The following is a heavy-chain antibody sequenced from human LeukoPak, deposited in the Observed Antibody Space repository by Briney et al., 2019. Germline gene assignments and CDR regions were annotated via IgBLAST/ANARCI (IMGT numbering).Heavy chain of an antibody. D-gene: IGHD1-26*01. J-gene: IGHJ5*02. CDR1: GFTFSTYG. CDR2: ISSSSSYK. CDR3: ATGQNGVRANWFDP. Sequence: GGSLRLSCAASGFTFSTYGMTWVRQAPGKGLEWVSSISSSSSYKYYADSVKGRFTISRDNAKNSLYVQMNSLRADDTAVYYYATGQNGVRANWFDPWGQGTLVTVSS. V-gene: IGHV3-21*01.